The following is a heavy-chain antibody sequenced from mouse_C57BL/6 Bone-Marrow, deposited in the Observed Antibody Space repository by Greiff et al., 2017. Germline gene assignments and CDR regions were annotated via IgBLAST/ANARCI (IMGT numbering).Heavy chain of an antibody. D-gene: IGHD2-3*01. Sequence: VQLQQPGAELVKPGASVKLSCKASGYTFTSYWMHWVKQRPGQGLEWIGMIHPNSGSTNYNEKFKSKATLTVDKSSSTAYMQLSSLTSEDSAVYYCARPGYCGGYYFDYWGQGTTLTVSS. J-gene: IGHJ2*01. V-gene: IGHV1-64*01. CDR2: IHPNSGST. CDR1: GYTFTSYW. CDR3: ARPGYCGGYYFDY.